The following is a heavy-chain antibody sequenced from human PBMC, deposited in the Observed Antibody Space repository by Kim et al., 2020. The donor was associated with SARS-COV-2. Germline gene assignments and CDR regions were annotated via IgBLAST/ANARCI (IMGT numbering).Heavy chain of an antibody. J-gene: IGHJ6*02. D-gene: IGHD3-16*02. Sequence: VKGRFTIARENAKNSLYLQMNSLRAGDTAVYYCARELSASRQMASYGMDVWGQGTTVTVSS. CDR3: ARELSASRQMASYGMDV. V-gene: IGHV3-13*01.